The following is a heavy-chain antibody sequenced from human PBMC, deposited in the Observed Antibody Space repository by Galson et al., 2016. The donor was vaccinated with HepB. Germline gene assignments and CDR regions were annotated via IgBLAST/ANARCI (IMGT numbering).Heavy chain of an antibody. CDR3: GRVAAVGMVDY. CDR2: IYYSGST. J-gene: IGHJ4*02. CDR1: GGSVSSGGYF. Sequence: QVQLQESGPGLVKPSETLSLIRTVSGGSVSSGGYFWSWIRQPPVKGLEWIGYIYYSGSTNYNPSLKSRVTISAETSKNQFSLKLRLVTAADTAGYYCGRVAAVGMVDYWGQGTLVTVSS. D-gene: IGHD6-13*01. V-gene: IGHV4-61*08.